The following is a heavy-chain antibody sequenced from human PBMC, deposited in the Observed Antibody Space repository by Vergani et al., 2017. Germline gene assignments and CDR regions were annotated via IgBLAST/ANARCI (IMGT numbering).Heavy chain of an antibody. V-gene: IGHV1-3*01. CDR3: AREGFYDYVWGSYRLRGGYYFDY. J-gene: IGHJ4*02. CDR1: GYTFTNYP. D-gene: IGHD3-16*02. Sequence: QVQLLQSGSELKKPGASVRISCEASGYTFTNYPLIWVRQAPGQGLEWMGWINAGNGNTKYSQKFQGRVTITRDTSASTAYMELSSLRSEDTAVYYCAREGFYDYVWGSYRLRGGYYFDYWGQGTLVTVSS. CDR2: INAGNGNT.